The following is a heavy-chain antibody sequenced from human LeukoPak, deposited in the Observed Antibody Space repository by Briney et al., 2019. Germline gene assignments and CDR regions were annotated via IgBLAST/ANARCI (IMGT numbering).Heavy chain of an antibody. CDR1: GYTLTELS. J-gene: IGHJ5*02. D-gene: IGHD1-1*01. CDR3: ATAQGRSVWNDVEGWFDP. Sequence: ASVKVSCKVSGYTLTELSMNWVRQAPGNGLEWIGGFDPEDGETIYAQKFQGRVTMTEDTSTDTAYMELSSLRSEDTAVYYCATAQGRSVWNDVEGWFDPWGQGTLVTVSS. V-gene: IGHV1-24*01. CDR2: FDPEDGET.